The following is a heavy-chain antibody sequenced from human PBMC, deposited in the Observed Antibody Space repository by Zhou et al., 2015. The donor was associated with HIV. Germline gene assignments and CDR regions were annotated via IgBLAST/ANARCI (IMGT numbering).Heavy chain of an antibody. D-gene: IGHD3-10*01. CDR3: ARGGSARITMVRGFDP. V-gene: IGHV1-69*05. J-gene: IGHJ5*02. CDR1: GGIFSAYA. Sequence: QVQLVQSGAEVKKPGSSVKVSCKASGGIFSAYAIRWVRQAPGQGLEWMGGFIPPFATAHYAQKFQGRVTMTRDTSTSTVYMELSSLRSEDTAVYYCARGGSARITMVRGFDPWGQGTLVTVSS. CDR2: FIPPFATA.